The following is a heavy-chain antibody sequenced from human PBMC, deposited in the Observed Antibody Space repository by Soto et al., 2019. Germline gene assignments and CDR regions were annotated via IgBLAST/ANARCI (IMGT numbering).Heavy chain of an antibody. CDR2: TKQDGSER. D-gene: IGHD1-26*01. Sequence: EVQLVESGGGLVQPGGSLRLSCAASGFTFSNYWMSWVRQAPGKGLEWVTNTKQDGSERSYVDSVTGRFTISRDNAKNALYLQMNSLSAEDTAVYYCTRMRSGSYSFDFWGQGVLVTVSS. V-gene: IGHV3-7*05. CDR1: GFTFSNYW. J-gene: IGHJ4*02. CDR3: TRMRSGSYSFDF.